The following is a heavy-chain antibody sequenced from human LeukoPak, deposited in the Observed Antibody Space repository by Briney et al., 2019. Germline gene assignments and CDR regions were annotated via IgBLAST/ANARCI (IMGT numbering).Heavy chain of an antibody. D-gene: IGHD3-22*01. CDR2: IYSGGSK. CDR1: GFHIIRNY. J-gene: IGHJ6*02. CDR3: ARDGGYYYDSSGPPLYYYYGMDV. V-gene: IGHV3-53*01. Sequence: GGALRLSCAASGFHIIRNYMRGGRQAPGKGLEGVSVIYSGGSKYYADAVEGRVTISRDNAKNKLYLQMNSQRETDTAVYYCARDGGYYYDSSGPPLYYYYGMDVWGQGTTVTVSS.